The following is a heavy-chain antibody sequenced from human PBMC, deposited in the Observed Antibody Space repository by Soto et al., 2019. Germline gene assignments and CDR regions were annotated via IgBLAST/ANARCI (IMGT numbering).Heavy chain of an antibody. Sequence: QVQLVQSGAEVKKPGASVKVSCKASGYTFTSYGISWVLQAPGQGREWMEWIRAYNGNTNDAQKPQGRATMTTDTTTSTDYMELRSLRTDDTAVYYCAMDCAAAGRFDSGGQGTLVTVSS. CDR1: GYTFTSYG. V-gene: IGHV1-18*01. J-gene: IGHJ4*02. CDR3: AMDCAAAGRFDS. D-gene: IGHD6-13*01. CDR2: IRAYNGNT.